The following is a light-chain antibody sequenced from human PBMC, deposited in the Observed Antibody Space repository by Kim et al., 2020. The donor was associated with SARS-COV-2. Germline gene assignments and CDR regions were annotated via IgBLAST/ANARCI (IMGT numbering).Light chain of an antibody. V-gene: IGLV2-8*01. CDR1: GRDVGGYNY. CDR3: SSYAGSNNLV. CDR2: EVK. J-gene: IGLJ2*01. Sequence: GQSVTMSCPGTGRDVGGYNYVSWYQQHPGKAPKLRFYEVKQRPSGVPDRFSGSKSGNTASLTVSGLQAEDEADYYCSSYAGSNNLVFGGGTQLTVL.